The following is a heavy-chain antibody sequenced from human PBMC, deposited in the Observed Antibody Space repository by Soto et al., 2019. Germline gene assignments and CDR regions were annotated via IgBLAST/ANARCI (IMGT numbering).Heavy chain of an antibody. D-gene: IGHD2-15*01. Sequence: GGSLRLSCAASGFTFSSYWMHWVRQAPGKGLVWVSLISRDGSISTYADSVRGRFTISRDNAKNTLYLQMNSLRAEDTAVYYCAKGVDVVVVAATTFDEWGQGTLVTVSS. V-gene: IGHV3-74*01. CDR3: AKGVDVVVVAATTFDE. J-gene: IGHJ4*02. CDR2: ISRDGSIS. CDR1: GFTFSSYW.